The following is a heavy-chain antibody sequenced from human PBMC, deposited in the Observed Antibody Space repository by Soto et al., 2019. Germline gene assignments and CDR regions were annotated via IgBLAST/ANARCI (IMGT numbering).Heavy chain of an antibody. CDR2: TYYRSNWYN. D-gene: IGHD2-15*01. CDR1: GDSVSSHSAA. CDR3: ARDDLCSGGSCYNLADY. Sequence: QVPLQQSGPGLVKPSQTLSLTCAISGDSVSSHSAAWNWIRQSPSRGLEWLGRTYYRSNWYNDYAVSVKSRIIINPDTSKNQFSLQLNSVTPEDTAVYYCARDDLCSGGSCYNLADYWGQGTLVTVSS. V-gene: IGHV6-1*01. J-gene: IGHJ4*02.